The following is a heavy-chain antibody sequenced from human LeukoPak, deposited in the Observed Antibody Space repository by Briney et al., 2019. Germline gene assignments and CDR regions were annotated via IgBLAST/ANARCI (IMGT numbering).Heavy chain of an antibody. CDR3: ARSYEQQLVPPRY. Sequence: ASVKVSCKASGYTFTSYDINWVRPATGQGLEWMGWMNPNSGNTGYAQKFQGRVTMTRNTSISTAYMELSSLRSEDTAVYYCARSYEQQLVPPRYWGQGTLVTVSS. J-gene: IGHJ4*02. D-gene: IGHD6-13*01. V-gene: IGHV1-8*01. CDR1: GYTFTSYD. CDR2: MNPNSGNT.